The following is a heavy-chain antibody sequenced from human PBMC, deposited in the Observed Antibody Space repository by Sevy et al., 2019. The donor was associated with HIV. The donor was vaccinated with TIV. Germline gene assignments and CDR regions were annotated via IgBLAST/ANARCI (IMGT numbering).Heavy chain of an antibody. V-gene: IGHV4-59*08. J-gene: IGHJ3*01. CDR3: ARHQTTAVLYAFDL. Sequence: SETLSLTCTVSGGSISSYLWSWIRQPPGRGLEWIGYMYNTWSTNYNPSLKSRVTISLDTSKNQCSLKLSPVTAADTAVYYCARHQTTAVLYAFDLWGQGTMVTVSS. CDR1: GGSISSYL. D-gene: IGHD2-21*02. CDR2: MYNTWST.